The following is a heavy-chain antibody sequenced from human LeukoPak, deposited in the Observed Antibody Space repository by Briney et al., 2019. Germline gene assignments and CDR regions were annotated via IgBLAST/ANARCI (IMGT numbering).Heavy chain of an antibody. CDR1: GASIFNYY. CDR2: VHHSGRT. Sequence: SETLTLTCNVSGASIFNYYWSWIRQAPGKGLEWIGYVHHSGRTNSNPSLGSRVTMSADTSTSQLSLNLTSVTTADTAVYFCARDSRAKYWGQGTLVFVSS. CDR3: ARDSRAKY. V-gene: IGHV4-59*01. D-gene: IGHD4/OR15-4a*01. J-gene: IGHJ1*01.